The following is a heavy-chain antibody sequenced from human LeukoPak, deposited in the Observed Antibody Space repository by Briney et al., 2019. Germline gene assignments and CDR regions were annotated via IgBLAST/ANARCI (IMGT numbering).Heavy chain of an antibody. D-gene: IGHD3-22*01. Sequence: SETLSLTCNVSGGYINIYYWVWFRQPPGKRLACIGYTYYSGRTTYNPSLKSRVTISVATSTNRISLKLTSVTAADTAVYFCARGTTKGYYYDSSGYYTKWGQGTLVTVSS. CDR1: GGYINIYY. J-gene: IGHJ4*02. CDR3: ARGTTKGYYYDSSGYYTK. V-gene: IGHV4-59*12. CDR2: TYYSGRT.